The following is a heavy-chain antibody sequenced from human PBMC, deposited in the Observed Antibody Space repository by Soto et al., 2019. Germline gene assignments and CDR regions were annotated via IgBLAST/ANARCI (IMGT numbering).Heavy chain of an antibody. Sequence: PGESLKISCKGSGYSFTSYWIGWVRQMPGKGLEWMGIIYPGDSDTRYSPSFQGQVTISADKSISTAYLQWSSLKASATAMYYCARLGGYDSSGYEYYYYYGMDVWGQGTTVTVSS. CDR3: ARLGGYDSSGYEYYYYYGMDV. J-gene: IGHJ6*02. CDR1: GYSFTSYW. V-gene: IGHV5-51*01. D-gene: IGHD3-22*01. CDR2: IYPGDSDT.